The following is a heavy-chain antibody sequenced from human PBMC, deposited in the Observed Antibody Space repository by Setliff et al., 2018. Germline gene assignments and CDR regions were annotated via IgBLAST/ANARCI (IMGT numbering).Heavy chain of an antibody. CDR2: INPNRDDT. Sequence: ASVKVSCKASGYTFTDSFIHWVRQAPGQGFEWLGWINPNRDDTKYAQKFQARITMTRDTSISTAYMELSRLTSDDSAVYYCARAVSGYDYHYFDKWGQGTLVTVS. V-gene: IGHV1-2*02. J-gene: IGHJ4*02. CDR3: ARAVSGYDYHYFDK. CDR1: GYTFTDSF. D-gene: IGHD5-12*01.